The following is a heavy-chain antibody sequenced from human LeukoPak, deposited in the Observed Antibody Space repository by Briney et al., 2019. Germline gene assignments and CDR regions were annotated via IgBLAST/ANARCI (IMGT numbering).Heavy chain of an antibody. V-gene: IGHV3-33*01. D-gene: IGHD3-22*01. CDR2: IWYDGSNK. CDR3: AREKDYYDSSGAVGAFDI. J-gene: IGHJ3*02. Sequence: GRSLRPSCAASGFTFSSYGMHWVRQAPGKGLEWVAVIWYDGSNKYYADSVKGRFTISRDNSKNTLYLQMNSLRAEDTAVYYCAREKDYYDSSGAVGAFDIWGQGTMVTVSS. CDR1: GFTFSSYG.